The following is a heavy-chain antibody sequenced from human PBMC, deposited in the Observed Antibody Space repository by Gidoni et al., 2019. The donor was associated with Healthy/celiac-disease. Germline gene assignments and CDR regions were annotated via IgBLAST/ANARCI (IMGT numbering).Heavy chain of an antibody. J-gene: IGHJ6*03. CDR3: ARDGIAAAGPSEYYYMDV. V-gene: IGHV3-53*02. CDR1: GFTVSSNY. CDR2: IYSGGST. D-gene: IGHD6-13*01. Sequence: EVQLVETGGGLIQPGGSLRLSCAASGFTVSSNYMSWVRQAPGKGLAWVSVIYSGGSTYYADSVKGRFTISRDNSKNTLYLQMNSLRAEDTAVYYCARDGIAAAGPSEYYYMDVWGKGTTVTVSS.